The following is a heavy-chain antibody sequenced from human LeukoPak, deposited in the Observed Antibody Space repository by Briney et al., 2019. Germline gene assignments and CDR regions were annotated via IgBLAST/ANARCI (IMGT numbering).Heavy chain of an antibody. D-gene: IGHD5-12*01. V-gene: IGHV4-4*07. CDR1: GGSISSYY. CDR3: ARAPDGGYDYFDY. Sequence: PSETLSLTCTVSGGSISSYYWSWIRQPAGKGLEWIGRIYTSGSTNYNPSLKSRVTISIDKSKNQFSLKLTSVTAADTAVYYCARAPDGGYDYFDYWGQGTLVTVSS. J-gene: IGHJ4*02. CDR2: IYTSGST.